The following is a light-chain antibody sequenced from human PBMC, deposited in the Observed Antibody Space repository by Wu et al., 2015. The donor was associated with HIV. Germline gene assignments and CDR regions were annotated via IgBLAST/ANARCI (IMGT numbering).Light chain of an antibody. CDR3: QQYSFYRT. V-gene: IGKV1-6*01. CDR1: QGVRND. Sequence: IQMTQSPSTLSASVGDRVTITCRASQGVRNDLAWYQQKLGKAPKLLIYGASSLQSGVSSRFSGSGYGTDFTLTISSLQPEDFATYYCQQYSFYRTFGQGTKVEIK. CDR2: GAS. J-gene: IGKJ1*01.